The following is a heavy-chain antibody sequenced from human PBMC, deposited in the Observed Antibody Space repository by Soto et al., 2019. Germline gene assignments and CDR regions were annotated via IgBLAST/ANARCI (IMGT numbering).Heavy chain of an antibody. V-gene: IGHV3-23*01. J-gene: IGHJ5*02. CDR3: AKNQGVELVPLATVDWFDP. CDR2: ISGSGFKK. D-gene: IGHD1-26*01. CDR1: GFTFENFG. Sequence: GGSLRLSCAASGFTFENFGMSWVRQAPGKGLEWISSISGSGFKKYYADSVKGRFTISRDNSKSTVYLELNNLSAEDTAVYHCAKNQGVELVPLATVDWFDPWGQGSVVTVSS.